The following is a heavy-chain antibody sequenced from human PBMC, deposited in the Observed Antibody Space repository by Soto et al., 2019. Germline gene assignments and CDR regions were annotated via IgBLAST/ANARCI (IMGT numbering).Heavy chain of an antibody. CDR3: ARRRHKNYGDYIDY. CDR2: ISSSSSYI. Sequence: GGSLRLSCAASGFTFSSYSMNWVRQAPGKGLEWVSSISSSSSYIYYADSVKGRFTISRDNAKNSLYLQMNSLRAEDTAVYYCARRRHKNYGDYIDYWGQGTLVTVSS. D-gene: IGHD4-17*01. CDR1: GFTFSSYS. J-gene: IGHJ4*02. V-gene: IGHV3-21*01.